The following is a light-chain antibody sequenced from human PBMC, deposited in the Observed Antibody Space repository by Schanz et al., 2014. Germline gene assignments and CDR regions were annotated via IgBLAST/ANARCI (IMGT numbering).Light chain of an antibody. V-gene: IGKV3-20*01. CDR2: SAS. J-gene: IGKJ2*01. CDR3: QQYGRPPRT. CDR1: QSVSSSY. Sequence: EIVLTQSPGTLSLSPGERATLSCRASQSVSSSYLAWYQQKPGQAPRLLIYSASSRAADIPDRFSGSGSGTDFTLTINRLEPEDFAMYYCQQYGRPPRTFGQGTKVEIK.